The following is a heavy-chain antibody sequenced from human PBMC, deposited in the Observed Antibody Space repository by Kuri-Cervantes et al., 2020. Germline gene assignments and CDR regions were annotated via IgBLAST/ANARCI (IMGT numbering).Heavy chain of an antibody. J-gene: IGHJ3*01. CDR1: GYTFTSYA. V-gene: IGHV1-3*01. Sequence: ASVKVSCKASGYTFTSYAMHWVRQAPGQRLEWMGWINAGNGNTQYSQKFQGRVTITRDTSASTAYLELRSLRSDDTAVYYCVVGVKDFTFDVWGQGTMVTVSS. D-gene: IGHD3-3*01. CDR2: INAGNGNT. CDR3: VVGVKDFTFDV.